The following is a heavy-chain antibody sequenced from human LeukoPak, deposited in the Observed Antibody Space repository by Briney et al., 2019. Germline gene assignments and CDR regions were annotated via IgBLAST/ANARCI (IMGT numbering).Heavy chain of an antibody. CDR2: INHNGNVN. CDR3: ARGGGLDV. Sequence: GGSLRLSCEGSAFIFSGHWMNWARQAPGKGLEWVASINHNGNVNYYVDSVKGRFIISRDNAKNSLYLQMSNLRAEDTAVYFCARGGGLDVWGQGATVTVSS. CDR1: AFIFSGHW. V-gene: IGHV3-7*03. J-gene: IGHJ6*02. D-gene: IGHD3-16*01.